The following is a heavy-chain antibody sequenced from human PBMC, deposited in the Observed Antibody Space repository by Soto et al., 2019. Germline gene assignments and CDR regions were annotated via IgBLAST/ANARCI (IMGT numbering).Heavy chain of an antibody. V-gene: IGHV3-33*01. J-gene: IGHJ4*02. CDR2: IWYDGSNK. CDR3: ARDSRQWLDY. D-gene: IGHD6-19*01. Sequence: QVQLVESGGGVVQPGRSLRLSCAASGFTFSSYGMHWVRQAPGKGLEWVAVIWYDGSNKYYADSVKGRFTISRDNSKNTLDLQMNCLRAADTAVYYCARDSRQWLDYWGQGTLVTVSS. CDR1: GFTFSSYG.